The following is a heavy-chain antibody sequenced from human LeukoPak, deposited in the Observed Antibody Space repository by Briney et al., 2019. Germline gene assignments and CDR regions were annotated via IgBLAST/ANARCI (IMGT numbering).Heavy chain of an antibody. Sequence: ASVKVSCKASGYTFTSYYMHWVRQAPGQGLEWMGIINPSGGSTSYAQKFRGRVTMIRDTSTSTVYMELSSLRSEDTAVYYCARAHQPLSGGNWFDPWGQGTLVTVSS. D-gene: IGHD2-2*01. CDR1: GYTFTSYY. CDR3: ARAHQPLSGGNWFDP. V-gene: IGHV1-46*01. CDR2: INPSGGST. J-gene: IGHJ5*02.